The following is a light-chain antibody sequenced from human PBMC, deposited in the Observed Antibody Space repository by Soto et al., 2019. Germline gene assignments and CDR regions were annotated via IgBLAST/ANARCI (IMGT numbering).Light chain of an antibody. CDR3: QEIITAPIT. V-gene: IGKV1-39*01. CDR1: QTINNY. Sequence: DIQMTQSPSSLSASVGDRVTITCRASQTINNYLNWYQQKPGKAPKLLIYAASSLQSGVPLRFSGSGSGTDFTLTISSLQAEDSATYFCQEIITAPITFGGGTKVEVK. CDR2: AAS. J-gene: IGKJ4*01.